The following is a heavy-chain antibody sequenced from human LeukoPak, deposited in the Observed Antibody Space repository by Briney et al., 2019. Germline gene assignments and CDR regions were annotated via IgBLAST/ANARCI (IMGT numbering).Heavy chain of an antibody. V-gene: IGHV5-51*01. CDR2: IYPDDSET. CDR1: GYSFTSCW. D-gene: IGHD5-18*01. Sequence: GESLKISCKGSGYSFTSCWIGWVRQMPGKGLEWMGIIYPDDSETKYSPSFQGQVTISADKSINTAYLQWSSLKASDTAIYYCARGGPRYSYTPFDYWGQGILVTVSS. CDR3: ARGGPRYSYTPFDY. J-gene: IGHJ4*02.